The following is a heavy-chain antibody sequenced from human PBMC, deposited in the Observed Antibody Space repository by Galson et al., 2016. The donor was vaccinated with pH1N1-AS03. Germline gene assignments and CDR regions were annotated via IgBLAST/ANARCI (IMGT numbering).Heavy chain of an antibody. Sequence: SVKVSCKASGYTFTGFSVNWVRQAPGQGLEWMGWINPNNGVTNYAQKFQAWVTMTRDTSSSPAYMEPSGLKSDDTAVYYCARDPRGPCSSSTCPTAYYFGMDVWGQGTTVIVSS. D-gene: IGHD2-2*01. CDR2: INPNNGVT. J-gene: IGHJ6*02. CDR3: ARDPRGPCSSSTCPTAYYFGMDV. CDR1: GYTFTGFS. V-gene: IGHV1-2*04.